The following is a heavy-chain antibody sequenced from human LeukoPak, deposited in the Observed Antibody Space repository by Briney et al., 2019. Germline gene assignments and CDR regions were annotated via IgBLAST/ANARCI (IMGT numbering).Heavy chain of an antibody. CDR3: ARGDGYNFFDY. Sequence: GGSLRLSCVVSGFTFSSYGMHWVRQAPGKGLEWVALIWYDGSNKYYADSVKGRFTISRDNSENTLYLQMKSLRAEDTAVYYCARGDGYNFFDYWGQGTLVTVSS. V-gene: IGHV3-33*01. D-gene: IGHD5-24*01. CDR1: GFTFSSYG. J-gene: IGHJ4*02. CDR2: IWYDGSNK.